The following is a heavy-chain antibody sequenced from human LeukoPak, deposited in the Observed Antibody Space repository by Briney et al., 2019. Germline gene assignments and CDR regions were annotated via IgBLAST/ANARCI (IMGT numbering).Heavy chain of an antibody. Sequence: AGRSLRLSCAASGFTFSSYGMHWVRQAPGKGLEWVAVIWYHGSNKYYADSVKGRFTISRDNSKNTLYLQMNSLRAEDTAVYYCAKGARWDCSSTSCYPDFWGQGTLVTVSS. CDR3: AKGARWDCSSTSCYPDF. CDR2: IWYHGSNK. CDR1: GFTFSSYG. D-gene: IGHD2-2*01. J-gene: IGHJ4*02. V-gene: IGHV3-33*06.